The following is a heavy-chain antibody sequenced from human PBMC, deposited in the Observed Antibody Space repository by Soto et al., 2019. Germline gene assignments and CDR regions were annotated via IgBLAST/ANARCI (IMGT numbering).Heavy chain of an antibody. D-gene: IGHD3-10*01. CDR2: IYWDDDK. CDR1: GFSLSTSGVG. V-gene: IGHV2-5*02. CDR3: ARAWFGDTTPSEYFQH. Sequence: QITLKESGPPLVKPTQTLTLTCTFSGFSLSTSGVGVGWIRQPPGKALEWLALIYWDDDKRYSPSLKSRLTITKDTSKNQVVLTMTNMDPVDTATYYCARAWFGDTTPSEYFQHWGQGTLVTVSS. J-gene: IGHJ1*01.